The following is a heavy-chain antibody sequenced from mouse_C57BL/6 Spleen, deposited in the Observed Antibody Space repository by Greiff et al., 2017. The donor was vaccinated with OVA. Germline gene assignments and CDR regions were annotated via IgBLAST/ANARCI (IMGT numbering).Heavy chain of an antibody. CDR2: IYPGDGDT. CDR3: AKPPLDSFSFAY. CDR1: GYAFRSYW. D-gene: IGHD3-2*01. J-gene: IGHJ3*01. V-gene: IGHV1-80*01. Sequence: VQLQQSGAELVKPGASVKISCKASGYAFRSYWMTWVKQRPGKGLEWIGQIYPGDGDTNYNGKFKGKATLTADKSSSTAYMQLSSLTSEDSAVYFCAKPPLDSFSFAYWGQGTLVTVSA.